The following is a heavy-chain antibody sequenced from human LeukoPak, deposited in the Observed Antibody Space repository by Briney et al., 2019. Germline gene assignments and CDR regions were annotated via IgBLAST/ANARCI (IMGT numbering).Heavy chain of an antibody. Sequence: WASVKVSCKASGYTFTSYAISWVRQAPGQGLEWMGGIIPIFGTANYAQKFQGRVMITADESTSTAYMELSSLRSEDTAVYYCASHSSGWPKTYYYYYMDVWGKGTTVTVSS. J-gene: IGHJ6*03. D-gene: IGHD6-19*01. CDR2: IIPIFGTA. CDR1: GYTFTSYA. CDR3: ASHSSGWPKTYYYYYMDV. V-gene: IGHV1-69*13.